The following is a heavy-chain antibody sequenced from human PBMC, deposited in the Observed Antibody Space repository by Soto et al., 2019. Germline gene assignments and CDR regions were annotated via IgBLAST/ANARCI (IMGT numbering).Heavy chain of an antibody. V-gene: IGHV1-18*01. CDR2: ISAYNDNA. Sequence: QVHLVQSGAEVKKPGPSVKVSCKASGYTFTSYGISWVRQAPGQGLEWRGWISAYNDNAHYAQRLKVSVTMITDTSTSAAYLELSSLTSDATALYFCARQYSGNNGGALDIWGKGTMVTVSS. CDR1: GYTFTSYG. D-gene: IGHD1-26*01. CDR3: ARQYSGNNGGALDI. J-gene: IGHJ3*02.